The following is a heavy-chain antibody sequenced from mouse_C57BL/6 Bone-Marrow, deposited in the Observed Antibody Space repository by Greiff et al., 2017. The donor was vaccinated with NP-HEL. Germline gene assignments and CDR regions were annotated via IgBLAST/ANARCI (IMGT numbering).Heavy chain of an antibody. CDR1: GYTFTSYW. CDR3: ARTTVVPYYFDY. Sequence: QVQLKQSGAELAKPGASVKLSCKASGYTFTSYWMHLVKQRPGQGLEWIGYINPSSGYTKYNQKFKDKATLTADKSSSTAYMQLSSLTYEDSAVYYCARTTVVPYYFDYWGQGTTLTVSS. V-gene: IGHV1-7*01. CDR2: INPSSGYT. J-gene: IGHJ2*01. D-gene: IGHD1-1*01.